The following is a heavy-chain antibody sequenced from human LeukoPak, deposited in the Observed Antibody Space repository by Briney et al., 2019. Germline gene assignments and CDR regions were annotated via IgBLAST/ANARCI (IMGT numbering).Heavy chain of an antibody. CDR3: AKTRGSGPFDY. D-gene: IGHD3-10*01. J-gene: IGHJ4*02. CDR1: GFTFSSYS. V-gene: IGHV3-21*04. CDR2: ISSSSSYI. Sequence: PGGSLRLSCAASGFTFSSYSMNWVRQAPGKGLEWVSSISSSSSYIYYADSVKGRFTISRDNSKNTLCLQMNNLRAEDTAVYYCAKTRGSGPFDYWGQGTLVTVSS.